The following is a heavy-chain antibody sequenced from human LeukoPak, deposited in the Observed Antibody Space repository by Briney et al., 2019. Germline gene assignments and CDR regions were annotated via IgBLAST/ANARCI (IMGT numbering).Heavy chain of an antibody. CDR2: ISSSSSYI. D-gene: IGHD6-19*01. V-gene: IGHV3-21*01. CDR1: GFTFSSYS. CDR3: ATTRYSSASYSVY. J-gene: IGHJ4*02. Sequence: PGGSLRLSCAASGFTFSSYSMNWVRQAPGKGLEWVSSISSSSSYIYYADSVKGRFTISRDNAKNSLYLQMNSLRAEDTAVYYCATTRYSSASYSVYWGQGTLVTVSS.